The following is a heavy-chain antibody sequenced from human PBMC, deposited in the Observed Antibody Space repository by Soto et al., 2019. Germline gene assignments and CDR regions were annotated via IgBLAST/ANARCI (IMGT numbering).Heavy chain of an antibody. CDR3: AGTISLQWSYMAV. CDR1: GFTFTSSA. CDR2: IVVGSGNT. V-gene: IGHV1-58*02. Sequence: GASVKVSCKASGFTFTSSAMQWVRQARGQRLEWIGWIVVGSGNTNYAQKFQERVTITRDMSTSTAYMELSSLRSEDTAVYFCAGTISLQWSYMAVWDEGSTVTVS. J-gene: IGHJ6*03. D-gene: IGHD1-7*01.